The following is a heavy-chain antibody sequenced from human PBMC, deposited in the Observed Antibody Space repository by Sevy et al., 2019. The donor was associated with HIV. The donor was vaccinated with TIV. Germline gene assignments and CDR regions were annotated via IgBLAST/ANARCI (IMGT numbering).Heavy chain of an antibody. V-gene: IGHV3-21*01. CDR2: ISSSSSYI. CDR1: GFTFSSYS. D-gene: IGHD1-26*01. CDR3: ARSSGSYAGDAFDI. J-gene: IGHJ3*02. Sequence: GGSLRLSCAASGFTFSSYSMNWVRQAPGKGLEWVSSISSSSSYIYYADSVKGRFTISRDNAKNSLYLQMNSRRAEDTAVYYCARSSGSYAGDAFDIWGQGTMVTVSS.